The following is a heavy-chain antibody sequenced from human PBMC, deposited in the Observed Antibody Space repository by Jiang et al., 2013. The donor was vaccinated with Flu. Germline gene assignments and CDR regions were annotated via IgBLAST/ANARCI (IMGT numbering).Heavy chain of an antibody. D-gene: IGHD3-10*01. CDR2: INVGNIDT. J-gene: IGHJ1*01. CDR3: TRRAPRXSGTGEPPDVR. Sequence: YGAEVKKPGASVKLSCKAFGYIFANYAIHWLRQAPGQRFEWMGWINVGNIDTKYSESFQGRVTITRDISATTVHMXLNSLTSEDTAVYYCTRRAPRXSGTGEPPDVRGGQG. CDR1: GYIFANYA. V-gene: IGHV1-3*01.